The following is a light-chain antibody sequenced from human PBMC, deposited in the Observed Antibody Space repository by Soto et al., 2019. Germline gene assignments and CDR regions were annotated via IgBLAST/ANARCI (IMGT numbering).Light chain of an antibody. J-gene: IGLJ2*01. CDR2: RNH. V-gene: IGLV1-44*01. CDR1: RSNIGTYA. CDR3: AAWDDSLRAVV. Sequence: QAVVTQSPSESATPGQRVTISCSGGRSNIGTYAVNWYQQLPGTAPTLLIFRNHQRPSGVPDRFSGSKSGTSASLAISGPQSEDEAYYYCAAWDDSLRAVVFGGGTKLTLL.